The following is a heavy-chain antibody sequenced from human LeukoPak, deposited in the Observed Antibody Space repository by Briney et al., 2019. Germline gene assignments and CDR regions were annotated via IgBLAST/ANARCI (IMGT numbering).Heavy chain of an antibody. V-gene: IGHV3-48*03. CDR1: GFTFSSYE. Sequence: GGSLRLSCAASGFTFSSYEMNWVRQAPGKGLEWVSYISSSGSTIYYADSVKGRFTISRDNAKNSLYLQMNSLRAEDTAVYYCAREAVYDYGPGSDYWGQETLVTVSS. CDR3: AREAVYDYGPGSDY. J-gene: IGHJ4*02. D-gene: IGHD4-17*01. CDR2: ISSSGSTI.